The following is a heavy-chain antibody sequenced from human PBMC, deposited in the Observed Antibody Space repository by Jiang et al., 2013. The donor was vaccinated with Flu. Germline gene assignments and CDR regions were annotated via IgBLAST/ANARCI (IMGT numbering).Heavy chain of an antibody. D-gene: IGHD6-6*01. J-gene: IGHJ5*02. Sequence: PGLVKPSETLSLTCTVSGGSISSSDFFWGWIRQSPGKGLEWIGIVYGSGSTFYDPSLRSRLIISVDTSRNLFSLKLTSVTAADTAVYYCARAKYSGSSGNWFDPWGQGTLVTVSS. CDR2: VYGSGST. CDR1: GGSISSSDFF. CDR3: ARAKYSGSSGNWFDP. V-gene: IGHV4-39*07.